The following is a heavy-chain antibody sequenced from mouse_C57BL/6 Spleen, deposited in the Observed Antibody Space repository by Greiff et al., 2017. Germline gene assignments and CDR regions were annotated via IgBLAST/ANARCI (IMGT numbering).Heavy chain of an antibody. D-gene: IGHD2-4*01. CDR3: AGREKSYCDCGAPFDY. CDR1: GYTFTGYW. Sequence: VQLQQSGAELMKPGASVKLSCKATGYTFTGYWIEWVKQRPGHGLEWIGEILPGSGSTNYNEKFKGKATFTADTSSNPAYMQLSGLTTEDSAIYYCAGREKSYCDCGAPFDYWGQGTTLTVSS. CDR2: ILPGSGST. J-gene: IGHJ2*01. V-gene: IGHV1-9*01.